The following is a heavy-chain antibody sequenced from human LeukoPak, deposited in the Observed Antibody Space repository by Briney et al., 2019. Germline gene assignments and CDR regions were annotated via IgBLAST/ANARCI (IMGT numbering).Heavy chain of an antibody. J-gene: IGHJ6*02. D-gene: IGHD4-17*01. CDR3: AARVTTPYYYYGMDV. CDR2: ISYDGSNK. Sequence: GGSLRLSCAASGFTFSSYAMHWVRQAPGKGLEWVAVISYDGSNKYYADSVKGRFTISRDNSKNTLYLQMNSLRAEDTAVYYCAARVTTPYYYYGMDVWGQGTTVTVSS. V-gene: IGHV3-30*14. CDR1: GFTFSSYA.